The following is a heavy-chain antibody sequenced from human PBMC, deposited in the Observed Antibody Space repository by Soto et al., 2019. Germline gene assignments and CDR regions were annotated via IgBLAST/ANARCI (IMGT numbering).Heavy chain of an antibody. CDR1: GGFISSYY. CDR3: ARNPYYYDSSGFRDKYYYYYGMDV. J-gene: IGHJ6*02. Sequence: SETLSLTCTVAGGFISSYYWTWIRQPPGKGLEWIGHIYYSGSTKYNPSLESRVTISVDMSTNQVSLKLRSVTAADTAVYYCARNPYYYDSSGFRDKYYYYYGMDVWGQGTTVTVSS. D-gene: IGHD3-22*01. CDR2: IYYSGST. V-gene: IGHV4-59*12.